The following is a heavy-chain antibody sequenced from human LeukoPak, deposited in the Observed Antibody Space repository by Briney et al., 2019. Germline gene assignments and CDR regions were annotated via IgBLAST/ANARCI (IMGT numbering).Heavy chain of an antibody. CDR3: AARIAMAGFDY. D-gene: IGHD6-19*01. Sequence: QPGRSLRLSCAASGFTFSSYGMHWVRQAPGKGLEWVAVISYDGSNKYYADSVKGRFTISRDNSKNTLYLQMNSLRAEDTAVYYCAARIAMAGFDYWGQGTLVTVSS. J-gene: IGHJ4*02. V-gene: IGHV3-30*03. CDR1: GFTFSSYG. CDR2: ISYDGSNK.